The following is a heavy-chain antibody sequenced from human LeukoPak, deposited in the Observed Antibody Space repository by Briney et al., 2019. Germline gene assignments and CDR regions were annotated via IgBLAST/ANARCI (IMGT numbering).Heavy chain of an antibody. J-gene: IGHJ3*02. CDR1: GFTFSSYG. V-gene: IGHV3-30*02. CDR3: AQDGYCGDAHCYTGAIEM. CDR2: IRYDGSNK. D-gene: IGHD2-21*01. Sequence: GGSLRLSCAASGFTFSSYGMHWVRQAPGKGLEWVAFIRYDGSNKYYADSVKGRFTISRDNSKNTLYLQMNSLRAEDTALYFCAQDGYCGDAHCYTGAIEMWGQGTMVTVSS.